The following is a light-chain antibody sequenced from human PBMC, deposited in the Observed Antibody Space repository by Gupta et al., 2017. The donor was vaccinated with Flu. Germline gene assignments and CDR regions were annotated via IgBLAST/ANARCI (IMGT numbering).Light chain of an antibody. CDR1: QTVLSSSNNKNY. V-gene: IGKV4-1*01. CDR3: QQDYSAPLT. Sequence: DIVMTQSPDSLAVSLGARATINCKSSQTVLSSSNNKNYLAWYQQKPGQPPKLLIYWASTRESGVPDRFSGSGSGTXFTLTIXSLQAEDVAVYYCQQDYSAPLTFGXGTKVEIK. CDR2: WAS. J-gene: IGKJ4*01.